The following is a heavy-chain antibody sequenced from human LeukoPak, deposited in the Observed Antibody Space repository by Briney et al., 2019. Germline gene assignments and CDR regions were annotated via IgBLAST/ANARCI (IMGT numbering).Heavy chain of an antibody. CDR3: ARGQYNWNSRKAFDI. V-gene: IGHV4-34*01. CDR2: INHSGST. J-gene: IGHJ3*02. D-gene: IGHD1-7*01. Sequence: SETLSLTCAVYGGSFSGYYWSWIRQPPGKGLEWIGEINHSGSTNYNPSLKSRVTISVDTSKNQFSLKLSSVTAADTAVYYCARGQYNWNSRKAFDIWGQGTMVTVSS. CDR1: GGSFSGYY.